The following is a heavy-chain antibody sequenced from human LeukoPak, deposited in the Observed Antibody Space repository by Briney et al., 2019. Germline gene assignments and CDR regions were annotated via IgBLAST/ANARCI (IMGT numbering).Heavy chain of an antibody. CDR3: AKDGATRPKGYDFWSGYFRSGGYYFDY. CDR1: GFTFDDYA. J-gene: IGHJ4*02. Sequence: GGSLRLSCAASGFTFDDYAVHWVRQAPGKGLEWVSGISWNSGSMGYADSVKGRFTISRDNAKNSLYLQMNSLRAEDTALYYCAKDGATRPKGYDFWSGYFRSGGYYFDYWGQGTLVTVSS. CDR2: ISWNSGSM. V-gene: IGHV3-9*01. D-gene: IGHD3-3*01.